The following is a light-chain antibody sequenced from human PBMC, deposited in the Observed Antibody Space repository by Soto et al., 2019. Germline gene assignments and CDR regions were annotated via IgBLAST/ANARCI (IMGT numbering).Light chain of an antibody. CDR2: VAS. CDR3: QHLNSFPLT. CDR1: QDFSNY. V-gene: IGKV1-9*01. J-gene: IGKJ4*01. Sequence: DIQLTQSPSFLSASIGDRVTITCRASQDFSNYLAWYQQKPGKAPKLLMYVASTLQSGVPSRFSGSGSGTEFTLTISSLQPEAFETYYCQHLNSFPLTFVGGTKVDIK.